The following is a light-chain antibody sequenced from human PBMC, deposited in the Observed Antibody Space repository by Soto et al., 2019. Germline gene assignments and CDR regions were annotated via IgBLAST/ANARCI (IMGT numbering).Light chain of an antibody. CDR3: AAWDDSLNGRV. CDR1: SSNIGSNT. Sequence: QSMVTHPPSSSGTPGQRVTISCSGSSSNIGSNTVNWYQQLPGTAPKLLIYSNNQRPSGVPDRFSGSKSGTSASLAISGLQSEDEADYYCAAWDDSLNGRVFGGGT. J-gene: IGLJ2*01. V-gene: IGLV1-44*01. CDR2: SNN.